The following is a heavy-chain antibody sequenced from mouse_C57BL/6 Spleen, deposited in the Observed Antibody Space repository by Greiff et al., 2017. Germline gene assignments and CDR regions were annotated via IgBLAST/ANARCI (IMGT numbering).Heavy chain of an antibody. CDR2: IDPANGNT. V-gene: IGHV14-3*01. D-gene: IGHD1-1*01. J-gene: IGHJ2*01. CDR3: ASYTAVVATGFDY. CDR1: GFNIKNTY. Sequence: VQLQQSVAELVRPGASVKLSCTASGFNIKNTYMHWVKQRPEQGLEWIGRIDPANGNTKYAPKFQGKATITADTASNTAYLQLSSLTSEDTAISYDASYTAVVATGFDYWGQGTTLTVSS.